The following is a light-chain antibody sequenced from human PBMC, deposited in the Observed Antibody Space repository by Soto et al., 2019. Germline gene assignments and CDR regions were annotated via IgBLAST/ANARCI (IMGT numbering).Light chain of an antibody. CDR3: KKSHSTPLT. CDR1: LRISKY. V-gene: IGKV1-39*01. J-gene: IGKJ4*01. Sequence: DIKLTESPSSLSASVGDRVTITCRASLRISKYLNWYQQKPGKASKLLIYGASTWQSGVQSRFSGSGSGTDFTLTITNLKPEDCATYFCKKSHSTPLTFGGGT. CDR2: GAS.